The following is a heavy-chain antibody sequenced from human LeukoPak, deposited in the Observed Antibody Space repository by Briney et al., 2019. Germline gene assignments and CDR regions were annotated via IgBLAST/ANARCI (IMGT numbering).Heavy chain of an antibody. CDR2: INPNSGGT. Sequence: GPVKVSCKASGYTFTGYYMHWVRQAPGQGLEWMGWINPNSGGTNYAQKFQGWVTMTRDTSISTAYMELSRLRSDDTAVYYCARARNYDSSGGDFDYWGQGTLVTVSS. CDR3: ARARNYDSSGGDFDY. V-gene: IGHV1-2*04. J-gene: IGHJ4*02. D-gene: IGHD3-22*01. CDR1: GYTFTGYY.